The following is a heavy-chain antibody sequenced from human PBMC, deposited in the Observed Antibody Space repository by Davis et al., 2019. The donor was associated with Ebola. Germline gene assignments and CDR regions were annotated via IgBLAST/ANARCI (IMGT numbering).Heavy chain of an antibody. J-gene: IGHJ6*02. D-gene: IGHD2-2*02. CDR1: GFTFSSYA. Sequence: PGGSLRLSCAASGFTFSSYAMHWVRQAPGKGLEWVAVISYDGSNKYYADSVKGRFTISRDNSKNTLYLQMNSLRAEDTAVYYCARGLYEEDYYYYGMDVWGQGTTVTVSS. CDR2: ISYDGSNK. CDR3: ARGLYEEDYYYYGMDV. V-gene: IGHV3-30-3*01.